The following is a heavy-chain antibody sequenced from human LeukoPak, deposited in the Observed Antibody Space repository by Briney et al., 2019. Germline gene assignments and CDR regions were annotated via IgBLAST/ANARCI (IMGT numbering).Heavy chain of an antibody. CDR3: AKRGIVIRAVIIIGFHKEAYYFDY. D-gene: IGHD3-10*01. CDR1: GFTFTNHW. CDR2: IRPDGRET. J-gene: IGHJ4*02. Sequence: GSLRLSCAASGFTFTNHWMHWVRQAPGKGLVWVSRIRPDGRETNHADSVKGRFTISRDNAKNTLYLQMNSLRVEDTAVYFCAKRGIVIRAVIIIGFHKEAYYFDYWGQGILVTVSS. V-gene: IGHV3-74*01.